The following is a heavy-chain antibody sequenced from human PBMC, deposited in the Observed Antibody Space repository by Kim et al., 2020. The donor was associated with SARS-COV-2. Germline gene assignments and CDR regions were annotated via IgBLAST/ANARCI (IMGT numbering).Heavy chain of an antibody. CDR2: INNGGNP. J-gene: IGHJ4*02. CDR1: GFTFSSRA. V-gene: IGHV3-23*01. CDR3: AKDHPSSGWPAFDS. D-gene: IGHD6-19*01. Sequence: GGSLRLSCVASGFTFSSRAMNWVRQTPEKGLEWVASINNGGNPYYADSVQGRFTVSRDITKATLYLQMTSLRAEDSALYYCAKDHPSSGWPAFDSWGQGT.